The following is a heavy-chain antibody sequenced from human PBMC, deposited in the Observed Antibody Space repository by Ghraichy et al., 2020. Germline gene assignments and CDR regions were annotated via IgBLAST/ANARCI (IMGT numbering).Heavy chain of an antibody. CDR1: GFTFSSYS. CDR2: ISSSSSTI. CDR3: ATSGFYDSSEIKRNYYYYGMDV. J-gene: IGHJ6*02. D-gene: IGHD3-22*01. V-gene: IGHV3-48*02. Sequence: GGSLRLSCAASGFTFSSYSMNWVRQAPGKGLEWVSYISSSSSTIYYADSVKGRFTISRDNAKNSLYLQMNSLRDEDTAVYYCATSGFYDSSEIKRNYYYYGMDVWGQGTTVTVSS.